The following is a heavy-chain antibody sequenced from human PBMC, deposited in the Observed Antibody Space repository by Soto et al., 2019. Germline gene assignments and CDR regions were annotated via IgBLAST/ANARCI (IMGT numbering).Heavy chain of an antibody. D-gene: IGHD3-3*01. Sequence: QVQLVESGGGVVQPGRSLRLSCAASGFTFSSYAMHWVRQAPGKGLEWVALISYDGSNKYYADSVKGRFTISRDNSKKTLYLQMNSLRAEDTAVYYCARDKRDLRFLEWSYYFDYWGQGTLVTVSS. V-gene: IGHV3-30-3*01. CDR3: ARDKRDLRFLEWSYYFDY. CDR2: ISYDGSNK. J-gene: IGHJ4*02. CDR1: GFTFSSYA.